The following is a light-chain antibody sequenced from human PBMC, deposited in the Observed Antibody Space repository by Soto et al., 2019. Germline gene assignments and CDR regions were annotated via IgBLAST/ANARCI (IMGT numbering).Light chain of an antibody. CDR2: AES. V-gene: IGKV1-39*01. Sequence: DIQMTQSPSSLSASVGDRVTITCRASQSISSYVNWYQQKPGKAPTLLIYAESSLQSGVPSRFSVSGSGTEFTLSISSLQSEDFATYYCQQSYSTPGGTFGQGTKVEIK. CDR3: QQSYSTPGGT. CDR1: QSISSY. J-gene: IGKJ1*01.